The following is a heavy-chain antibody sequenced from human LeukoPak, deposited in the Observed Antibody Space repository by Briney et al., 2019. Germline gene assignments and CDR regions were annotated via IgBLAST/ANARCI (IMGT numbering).Heavy chain of an antibody. J-gene: IGHJ4*02. V-gene: IGHV4-61*01. Sequence: PSETLSLTCTVSGGSVSSGSYYWSWIRQPPGKGLEWIGYIYYSGGTNYNPSLKSRVTISVDTSKNQFSLKLSSVTAADTAVYYCARGSRGYSYGWGQGTLVTVSS. CDR3: ARGSRGYSYG. D-gene: IGHD5-18*01. CDR2: IYYSGGT. CDR1: GGSVSSGSYY.